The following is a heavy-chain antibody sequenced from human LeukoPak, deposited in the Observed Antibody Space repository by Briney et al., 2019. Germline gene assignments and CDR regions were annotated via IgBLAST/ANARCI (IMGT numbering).Heavy chain of an antibody. J-gene: IGHJ3*02. D-gene: IGHD3-9*01. CDR2: ITSSSNYI. CDR3: ARVGYFDWGRDDVFDI. Sequence: GGSLRLSCAASGLTFSSYSMNWVRQAPGKGLEWVSSITSSSNYIYYADSVKGRFTISKDNAKKSLFLQMNSLRAEDTAVYYCARVGYFDWGRDDVFDIWGQGTMVTVSS. CDR1: GLTFSSYS. V-gene: IGHV3-21*01.